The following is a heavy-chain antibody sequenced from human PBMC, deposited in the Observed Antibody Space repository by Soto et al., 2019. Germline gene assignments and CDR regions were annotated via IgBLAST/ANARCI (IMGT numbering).Heavy chain of an antibody. CDR1: GGSISSGGYY. D-gene: IGHD3-22*01. V-gene: IGHV4-31*03. J-gene: IGHJ5*02. CDR2: ISYSGST. Sequence: QVQLQESGPGLVKPSQTLSLTCTVSGGSISSGGYYWSWIRQHPGNGLEWIGYISYSGSTYYNPSLKSRVTISVDTSKIQFSLKLSSVTAADTAVYYCARDLSYYDSSGYFANWFDPWGEGTLVTVSS. CDR3: ARDLSYYDSSGYFANWFDP.